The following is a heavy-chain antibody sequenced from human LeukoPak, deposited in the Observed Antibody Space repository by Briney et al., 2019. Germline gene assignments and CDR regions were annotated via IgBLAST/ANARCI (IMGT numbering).Heavy chain of an antibody. CDR2: ISYDGSNK. J-gene: IGHJ5*02. CDR1: GFTFSSYA. CDR3: ARDLISSYYYDSSGYYLGVNWFDP. V-gene: IGHV3-30*04. D-gene: IGHD3-22*01. Sequence: GGSLRLSCAASGFTFSSYAMHWVRQAPGKGLEWVAVISYDGSNKYYADSAKGRFTISRDNSKNTLYLQMNSLRAEDTAVYYCARDLISSYYYDSSGYYLGVNWFDPWGQGTLVTVSS.